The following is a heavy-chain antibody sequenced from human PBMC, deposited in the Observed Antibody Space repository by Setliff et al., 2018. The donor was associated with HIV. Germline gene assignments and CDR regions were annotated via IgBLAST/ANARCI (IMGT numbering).Heavy chain of an antibody. CDR2: ISSSSSYI. CDR3: ASIELAAMVPVDY. V-gene: IGHV3-11*06. Sequence: GGSLRLSCAASGFTFSDYYMSWIRQAPGKGLKWVSYISSSSSYIYYADSVKGRFTISRDNAKNSLFLQMNSLRAEDTAVYYCASIELAAMVPVDYWGQGTLVTVSS. J-gene: IGHJ4*02. CDR1: GFTFSDYY. D-gene: IGHD5-18*01.